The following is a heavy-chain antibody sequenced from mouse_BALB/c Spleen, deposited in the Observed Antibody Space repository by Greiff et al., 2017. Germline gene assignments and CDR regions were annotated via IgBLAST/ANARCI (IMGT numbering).Heavy chain of an antibody. D-gene: IGHD6-1*01. CDR1: GFTFSSFG. V-gene: IGHV5-17*02. J-gene: IGHJ2*01. CDR2: ISSGSSTI. Sequence: EVQLQQSGGGLVQPGGSRKLSCAASGFTFSSFGMHWVRQAPEKGLEWVAYISSGSSTIYYADTVKGRFTISRDNPKNTLFLQMTSLRSEDTAMYYCARSASFSPHFDYWGQGTTLTVSS. CDR3: ARSASFSPHFDY.